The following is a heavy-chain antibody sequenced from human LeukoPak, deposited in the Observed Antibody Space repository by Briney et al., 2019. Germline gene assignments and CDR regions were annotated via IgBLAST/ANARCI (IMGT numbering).Heavy chain of an antibody. CDR3: ATARGGY. D-gene: IGHD2-15*01. CDR2: TTTSGGTT. Sequence: GGSLRLSCAASTLIFSSYAMSWVRQAPGKGLEWVSGTTTSGGTTYYADSVKGRFTISRDNSKNTLSLQMTSLRAEDTAVYYCATARGGYWGQGTLVTVSS. CDR1: TLIFSSYA. V-gene: IGHV3-23*01. J-gene: IGHJ4*02.